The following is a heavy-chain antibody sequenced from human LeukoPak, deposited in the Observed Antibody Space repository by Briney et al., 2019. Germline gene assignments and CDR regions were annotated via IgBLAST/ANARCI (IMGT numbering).Heavy chain of an antibody. D-gene: IGHD4-23*01. Sequence: SETLSLTCTVSGGSISSGGYYWSWIRQHPGKGLEWIGYIYYSGSTYYNPSLKSRVTISVDTSKNQFSLKLSSVTAADTAMYYCASFRGNSDEYYFGFWGQGTLVTVSS. CDR2: IYYSGST. V-gene: IGHV4-31*03. J-gene: IGHJ4*02. CDR1: GGSISSGGYY. CDR3: ASFRGNSDEYYFGF.